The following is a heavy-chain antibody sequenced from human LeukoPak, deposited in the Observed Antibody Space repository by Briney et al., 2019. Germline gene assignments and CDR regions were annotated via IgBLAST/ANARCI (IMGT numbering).Heavy chain of an antibody. J-gene: IGHJ6*03. CDR2: IYYSGST. D-gene: IGHD2-2*01. CDR1: GGSISSYY. Sequence: TSETLSLTCTVSGGSISSYYWSWIRQPPGKGLEWIGYIYYSGSTNYNPSLKSRVTISVDTSKNQFSLKLSSVTAADTAVYYCARDPYCSSTSCYDYYYYYMDVWGKGTTVTVSS. CDR3: ARDPYCSSTSCYDYYYYYMDV. V-gene: IGHV4-59*12.